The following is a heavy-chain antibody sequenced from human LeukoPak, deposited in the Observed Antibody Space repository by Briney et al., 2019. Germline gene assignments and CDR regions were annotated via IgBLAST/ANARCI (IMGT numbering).Heavy chain of an antibody. J-gene: IGHJ4*02. CDR2: ISYDGSNK. CDR3: ASRRFHSSGYYSDY. Sequence: GRSLRLSCAASGFTFSSYGMHWVRQAPGKGLEWVAVISYDGSNKYYADSVKGRFTISRDNSKNTLYLQMNSLRAEDTAVYYCASRRFHSSGYYSDYWGQGTLVTVSS. CDR1: GFTFSSYG. V-gene: IGHV3-30*03. D-gene: IGHD3-22*01.